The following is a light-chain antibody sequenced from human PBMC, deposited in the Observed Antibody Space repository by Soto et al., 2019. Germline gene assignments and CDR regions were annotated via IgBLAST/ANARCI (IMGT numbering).Light chain of an antibody. CDR3: LQSDTFPYT. CDR2: TAS. Sequence: DIQMTQSPSSVSASVGDRVTISCRASQDIDRWLAWCQHKPGKAPKLLISTASSLQSGVPSRFSGSGSGTDFTLTIASLQFEDFATYYCLQSDTFPYTFGLGTRLE. V-gene: IGKV1D-12*01. CDR1: QDIDRW. J-gene: IGKJ5*01.